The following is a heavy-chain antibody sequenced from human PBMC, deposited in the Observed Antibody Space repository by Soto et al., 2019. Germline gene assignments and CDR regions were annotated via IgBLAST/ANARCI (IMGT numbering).Heavy chain of an antibody. CDR1: GFTFSSYA. CDR2: ISESGVNT. CDR3: AKGRTRDQISENGFGI. V-gene: IGHV3-23*01. J-gene: IGHJ3*02. Sequence: VVSLRLSWAASGFTFSSYAMSWVRQATGKGLERISGISESGVNTFSPDSVKGRFTISRDNSNNMLYLQMKTLRAEDTAVYYCAKGRTRDQISENGFGIWGQGTMVTVSS. D-gene: IGHD2-15*01.